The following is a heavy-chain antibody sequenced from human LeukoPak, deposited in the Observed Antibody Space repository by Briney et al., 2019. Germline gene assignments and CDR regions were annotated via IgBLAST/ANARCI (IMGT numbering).Heavy chain of an antibody. CDR3: ARDTGMDV. CDR2: IDPNSGGT. Sequence: ASVKVSCKASGYTFTGYYMHWVRQAPGQGLEWMGWIDPNSGGTNFAQKFQDRVTMTTDTSTSTAYMELRSLRSDDTAVYYCARDTGMDVWGKGTTVTVSS. V-gene: IGHV1-2*02. J-gene: IGHJ6*04. CDR1: GYTFTGYY.